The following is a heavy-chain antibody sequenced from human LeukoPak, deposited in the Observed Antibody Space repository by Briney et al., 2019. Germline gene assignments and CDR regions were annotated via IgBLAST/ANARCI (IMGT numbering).Heavy chain of an antibody. Sequence: ASGKASCKTSGYTFSSYTITWVRQAPGQGLQWMGWINTNTGNPTYAQGFTGRYVFSLDTSVSTAYLQISGLTADDTAVYFCGRDPRLGIRGYTYGYIEYWGQGTLVTVSS. CDR2: INTNTGNP. D-gene: IGHD5-18*01. J-gene: IGHJ4*02. V-gene: IGHV7-4-1*02. CDR3: GRDPRLGIRGYTYGYIEY. CDR1: GYTFSSYT.